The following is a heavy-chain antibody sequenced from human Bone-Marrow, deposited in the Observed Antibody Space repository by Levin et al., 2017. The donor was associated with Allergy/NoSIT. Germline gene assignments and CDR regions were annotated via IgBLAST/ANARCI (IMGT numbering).Heavy chain of an antibody. CDR1: GGSISPHY. D-gene: IGHD3/OR15-3a*01. CDR3: ARVRGDSRTGYSPYYAMDV. J-gene: IGHJ6*02. CDR2: IYYRGST. Sequence: GSLRLSCNVSGGSISPHYWTWIRQPPGKGLEWIGYIYYRGSTDYNPSLKSRVTMSVDTSKKQFSLRLNSVTAADTAVYYCARVRGDSRTGYSPYYAMDVWGQGTTVTVSS. V-gene: IGHV4-59*11.